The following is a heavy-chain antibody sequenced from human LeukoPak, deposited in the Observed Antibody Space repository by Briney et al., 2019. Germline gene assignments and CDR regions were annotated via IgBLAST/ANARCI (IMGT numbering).Heavy chain of an antibody. J-gene: IGHJ4*02. CDR2: IKSDGSNT. D-gene: IGHD4-17*01. Sequence: GGSLILSCAASGFTFSSYWMHWVRQAPGKGLVWVSRIKSDGSNTNYADSVKGRSTISRDNAKNTLYLQMNSLRAEDTAVYYCARAILTPGGATVTRYFDYWGQGTLVTVSS. CDR3: ARAILTPGGATVTRYFDY. V-gene: IGHV3-74*01. CDR1: GFTFSSYW.